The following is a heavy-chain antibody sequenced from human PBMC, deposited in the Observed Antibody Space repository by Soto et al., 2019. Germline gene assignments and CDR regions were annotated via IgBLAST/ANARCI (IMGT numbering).Heavy chain of an antibody. V-gene: IGHV6-1*01. CDR2: TYYRSKWYN. J-gene: IGHJ5*02. Sequence: SQTLSLTCAISGDSVSSNSAAWNWIRQSPSRGLEWLGRTYYRSKWYNDYAVSVKSRITINPDTSKNQFSLQLNSVTPEDTAVYYCAQTYYDFWSGYDRTENWFDPWGQGTLVTVSS. D-gene: IGHD3-3*01. CDR3: AQTYYDFWSGYDRTENWFDP. CDR1: GDSVSSNSAA.